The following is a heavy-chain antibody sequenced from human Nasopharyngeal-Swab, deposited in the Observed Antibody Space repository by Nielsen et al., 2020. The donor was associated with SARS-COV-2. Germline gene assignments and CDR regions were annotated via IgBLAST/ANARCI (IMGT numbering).Heavy chain of an antibody. CDR2: INPYSDST. V-gene: IGHV1-2*06. CDR1: GYTFTDYY. CDR3: ARDRSYHGDYVWDY. D-gene: IGHD4-17*01. J-gene: IGHJ4*02. Sequence: ASVKVSCKPSGYTFTDYYIHWVQQAPGQRLEWMGRINPYSDSTRYAQKFQGRVTMTLDTSTGTAYMELNRLTSDDTAVYYCARDRSYHGDYVWDYWGQGSLVTVSS.